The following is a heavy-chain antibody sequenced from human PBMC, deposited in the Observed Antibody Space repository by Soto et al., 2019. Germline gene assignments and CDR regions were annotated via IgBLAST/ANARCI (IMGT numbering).Heavy chain of an antibody. V-gene: IGHV4-31*03. CDR3: ARHGTVPYGMDV. Sequence: QVQLQESGPGLVKPSQTLSLTCTVSGGSISGYYWSWVRQHPGKGLEWIGYIYYSGSTYYNPPFKSRVTISVDASKNQFSLKMSSVTVADTAVYYCARHGTVPYGMDVWGQGTTVTVSS. D-gene: IGHD4-17*01. CDR2: IYYSGST. CDR1: GGSISGYY. J-gene: IGHJ6*02.